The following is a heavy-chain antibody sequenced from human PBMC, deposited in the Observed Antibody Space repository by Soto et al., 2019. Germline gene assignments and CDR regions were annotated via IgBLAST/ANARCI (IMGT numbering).Heavy chain of an antibody. J-gene: IGHJ6*03. V-gene: IGHV1-2*04. D-gene: IGHD3-10*01. CDR3: ARGGNYCFGELWYYMDV. Sequence: QVQLVQSGAEVKKPGASVKVACKASGYTFTGYYMHWVRQAPGQGLEWMGWINPNSGGTNYAQKFQGWVTMTRDTTVSTTFRELSRLRSDDTAVYYCARGGNYCFGELWYYMDVWGKGTTVTVSS. CDR1: GYTFTGYY. CDR2: INPNSGGT.